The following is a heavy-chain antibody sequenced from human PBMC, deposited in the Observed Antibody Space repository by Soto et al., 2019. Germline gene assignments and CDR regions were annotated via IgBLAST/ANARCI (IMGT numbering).Heavy chain of an antibody. J-gene: IGHJ5*02. CDR3: AKLSCTSSTCYFPGWFDP. CDR2: VYYSGSS. V-gene: IGHV4-30-4*01. CDR1: GDSISGGASF. D-gene: IGHD2-2*01. Sequence: QVQLQESGPGLVKPSETLSLTCTVSGDSISGGASFWSWIRQPPGKGLEWIANVYYSGSSYYNPSLTRRLTISVDTTKNQFSLQLKSMTAADTAVYYCAKLSCTSSTCYFPGWFDPWRQGTLVTVSS.